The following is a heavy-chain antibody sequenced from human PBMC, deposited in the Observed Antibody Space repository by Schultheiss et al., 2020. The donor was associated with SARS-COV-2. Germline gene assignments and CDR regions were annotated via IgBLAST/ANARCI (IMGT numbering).Heavy chain of an antibody. D-gene: IGHD3-22*01. J-gene: IGHJ4*02. Sequence: GESLKISCAASGFTFSSYSMNWVRQAPGKGLEWVSSISSSSSYIYYADSVKGRFTISRDNAKNSLYLQMNSLRAEDTAVYYCARDLSPYYYDSSGYLRSYFDYWGQGTLVTVSS. CDR1: GFTFSSYS. CDR2: ISSSSSYI. V-gene: IGHV3-21*01. CDR3: ARDLSPYYYDSSGYLRSYFDY.